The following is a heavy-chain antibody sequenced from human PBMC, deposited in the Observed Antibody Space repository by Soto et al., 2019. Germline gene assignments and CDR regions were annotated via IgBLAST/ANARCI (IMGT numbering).Heavy chain of an antibody. CDR2: IYPGDSDT. V-gene: IGHV5-51*01. CDR1: GYSFTSYW. CDR3: ARAIMRYCSSTSCYLFDY. Sequence: GESLKISCKGSGYSFTSYWIGWVRQMPGKGLEWMGIIYPGDSDTRYSPSFQGQGTISVDKSFSTAYLQWSSLRSEDTAVYYCARAIMRYCSSTSCYLFDYWGQGTLVTVSS. J-gene: IGHJ4*02. D-gene: IGHD2-2*01.